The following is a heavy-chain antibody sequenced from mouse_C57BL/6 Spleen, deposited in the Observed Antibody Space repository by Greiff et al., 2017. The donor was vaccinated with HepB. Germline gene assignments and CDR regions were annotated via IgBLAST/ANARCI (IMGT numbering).Heavy chain of an antibody. V-gene: IGHV5-12*01. CDR1: GFTFSDYY. CDR3: ARDTSTMVTTGFAY. Sequence: EVQVVESGGGLVQPGGSLKLSCAASGFTFSDYYMYWVRQTPEKRLEWVAYISNGGGSTYYPDTVKGRFTISRDNAKNTLYLQMSRLKSEDTAMYYCARDTSTMVTTGFAYWGQGTLVTVSA. CDR2: ISNGGGST. D-gene: IGHD2-2*01. J-gene: IGHJ3*01.